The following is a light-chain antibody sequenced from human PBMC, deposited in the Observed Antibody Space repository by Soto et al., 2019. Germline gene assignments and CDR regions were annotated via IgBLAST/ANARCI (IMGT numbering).Light chain of an antibody. CDR2: DVS. V-gene: IGLV2-14*01. J-gene: IGLJ1*01. Sequence: QSVLTQPASVSGSPGQSITISCTGTSSVVGGYNYVSWYQQHPGKAPKLMIYDVSNRPSGVSNRFSGSKSGNTASLTISWLQAEDEADYYCSSYTSSSVYVFGTGTKVTVL. CDR3: SSYTSSSVYV. CDR1: SSVVGGYNY.